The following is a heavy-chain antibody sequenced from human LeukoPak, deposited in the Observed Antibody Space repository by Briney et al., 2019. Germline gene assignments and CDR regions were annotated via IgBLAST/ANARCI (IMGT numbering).Heavy chain of an antibody. CDR1: GGSISSGSYY. V-gene: IGHV4-61*02. Sequence: PSETLSLTCTVSGGSISSGSYYWSWIRQPAGKGLEWIGRIYTSGSTNYNPSLKSRVTISVDTSKNQFSLKLSSVTAADTAVYYCARDFVLSDAFDIWGQGTMVTVSS. J-gene: IGHJ3*02. CDR3: ARDFVLSDAFDI. D-gene: IGHD3-3*01. CDR2: IYTSGST.